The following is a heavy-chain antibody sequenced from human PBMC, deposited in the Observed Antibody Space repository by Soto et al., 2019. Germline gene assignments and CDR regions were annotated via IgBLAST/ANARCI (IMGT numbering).Heavy chain of an antibody. CDR2: ISGSGGTT. CDR3: AEWAAGFWSAYNY. CDR1: GLTFRTYA. D-gene: IGHD3-3*01. J-gene: IGHJ4*02. V-gene: IGHV3-23*01. Sequence: EVQLLESGGGLIQPGGSLRLSCAASGLTFRTYAMSWVRQSPGKGLEWVSGISGSGGTTYYADSVKGRFTISRDNAKNTLYMQMKSLRAEDTAVSYCAEWAAGFWSAYNYWGQGTLVTVSS.